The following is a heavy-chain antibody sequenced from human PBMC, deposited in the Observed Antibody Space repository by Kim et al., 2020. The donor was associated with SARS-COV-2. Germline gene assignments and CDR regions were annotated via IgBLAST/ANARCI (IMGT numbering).Heavy chain of an antibody. Sequence: GGSLRLSCAASGFTFSSYGMHWVRQAPGKGLEWVAVISYDGSNKYYADSVKGRFTISRDNSKNTLYLQMNSLRAEDTAVYYCAKDLLRRYNWNYDFDYWG. CDR2: ISYDGSNK. J-gene: IGHJ4*01. CDR3: AKDLLRRYNWNYDFDY. CDR1: GFTFSSYG. V-gene: IGHV3-30*18. D-gene: IGHD1-1*01.